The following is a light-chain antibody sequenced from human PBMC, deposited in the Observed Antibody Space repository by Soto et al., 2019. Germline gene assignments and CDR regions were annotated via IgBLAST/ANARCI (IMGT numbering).Light chain of an antibody. Sequence: EIVITESPGTLSVSPGERVTLSCRASQSVSNNLAWYQQKSGQAPRLLIYAASTRVTGIPARFSGSGSGTEFTLTISSLQSEDFAIYYCQQYNNWPPVTFGQGTRLEIK. CDR3: QQYNNWPPVT. CDR1: QSVSNN. J-gene: IGKJ5*01. CDR2: AAS. V-gene: IGKV3-15*01.